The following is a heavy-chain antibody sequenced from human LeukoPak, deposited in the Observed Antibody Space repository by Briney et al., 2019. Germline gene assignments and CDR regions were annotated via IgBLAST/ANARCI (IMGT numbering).Heavy chain of an antibody. J-gene: IGHJ4*02. CDR3: ARGYGSSRGWY. CDR2: INSDGSST. CDR1: GFTFSSYW. Sequence: GGSLRLSCAASGFTFSSYWMHWVRQAPGKGLVWVSRINSDGSSTSYADSVEGRFTISRDNAKNTLYLQMNSLRAEDTAVYYCARGYGSSRGWYWGQGTLVTVSS. V-gene: IGHV3-74*01. D-gene: IGHD6-6*01.